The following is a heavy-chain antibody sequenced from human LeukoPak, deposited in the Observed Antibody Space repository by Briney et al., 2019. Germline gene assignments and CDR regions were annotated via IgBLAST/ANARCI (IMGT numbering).Heavy chain of an antibody. CDR2: ISGDSGYI. V-gene: IGHV3-21*01. CDR3: ARIGSSWSFDY. Sequence: GGSLRLSCAAAGFTFSNYNMNWVRQAQGKGLEWVSSISGDSGYISYADSVRGRFTISRDNAMNSLYLQMNSLRVEDTAVYYCARIGSSWSFDYWGQGTRVTVSS. CDR1: GFTFSNYN. J-gene: IGHJ4*02. D-gene: IGHD6-13*01.